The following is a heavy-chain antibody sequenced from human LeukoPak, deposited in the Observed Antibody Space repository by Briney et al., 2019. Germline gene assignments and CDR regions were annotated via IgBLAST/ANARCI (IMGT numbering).Heavy chain of an antibody. D-gene: IGHD2-2*01. J-gene: IGHJ4*02. CDR2: IYTSGST. V-gene: IGHV4-61*02. CDR3: AKVVVVPAATTKTYYFDF. Sequence: KASETLSLTCTVSGNSISSGDNYWSWIRQPAGKGLEWIGRIYTSGSTNYNPSLKSRVTISGDTSKNQFSLKLSSVTAEDTVVYYCAKVVVVPAATTKTYYFDFWGQGTLVTVSS. CDR1: GNSISSGDNY.